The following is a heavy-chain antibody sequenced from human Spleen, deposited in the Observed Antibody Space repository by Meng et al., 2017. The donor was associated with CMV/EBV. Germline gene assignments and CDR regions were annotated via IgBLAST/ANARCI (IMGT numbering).Heavy chain of an antibody. Sequence: SETLSLTCALSGGSVNNYYWSWIRQPPGGGLEWIGSLRHRGSTNYNPSLKSRVTMSSDTSTNGFSLRLSSVTAGDTAVYYCARGYDFWSGYDPGFDYWGQGALVTVSS. V-gene: IGHV4-59*02. D-gene: IGHD3-3*01. CDR3: ARGYDFWSGYDPGFDY. CDR1: GGSVNNYY. J-gene: IGHJ4*02. CDR2: LRHRGST.